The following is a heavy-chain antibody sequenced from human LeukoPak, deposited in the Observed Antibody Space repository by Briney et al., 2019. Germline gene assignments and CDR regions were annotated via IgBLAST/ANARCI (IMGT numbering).Heavy chain of an antibody. D-gene: IGHD6-19*01. V-gene: IGHV7-4-1*02. CDR3: ARDETHSGWYGGFAEYFQH. Sequence: ASVKVSCKASGYTFTSYAMNWVRQAPGQGLEWMGWINTNTGNPTYAQGFTGRFVFSLDTSVSTAYLQISSLKAEDTAVYYCARDETHSGWYGGFAEYFQHWGQGTLVTVSS. CDR1: GYTFTSYA. CDR2: INTNTGNP. J-gene: IGHJ1*01.